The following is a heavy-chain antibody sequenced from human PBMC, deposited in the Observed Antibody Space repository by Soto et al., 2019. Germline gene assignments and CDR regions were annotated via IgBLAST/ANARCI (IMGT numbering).Heavy chain of an antibody. V-gene: IGHV1-2*04. CDR1: GYTVTGYY. D-gene: IGHD3-22*01. CDR2: INPNSGGT. J-gene: IGHJ4*02. Sequence: ASVKVSCKASGYTVTGYYMHWVRQAPGQGLEWMGWINPNSGGTNYAQKFQGWVTMTRDTSISTAYMELSRLRSDDTAVYYCARGYYDSSGIDYWGKGTLVTVSS. CDR3: ARGYYDSSGIDY.